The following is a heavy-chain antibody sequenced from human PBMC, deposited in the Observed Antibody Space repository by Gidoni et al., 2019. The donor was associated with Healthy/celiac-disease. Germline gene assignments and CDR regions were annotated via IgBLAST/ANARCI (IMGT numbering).Heavy chain of an antibody. D-gene: IGHD3-16*01. J-gene: IGHJ4*02. CDR3: ARQGQASSLLW. CDR1: GGSISSSSYS. Sequence: QLQLQESGPGLVKPSETLSLTCTVPGGSISSSSYSWGWIRQPPGKGLEWIGSIYYSGSTYYNPSLKSRVTISVDTSKKQFSLKLRSVTAADTAVYYCARQGQASSLLWWGQGTLVTVSS. CDR2: IYYSGST. V-gene: IGHV4-39*01.